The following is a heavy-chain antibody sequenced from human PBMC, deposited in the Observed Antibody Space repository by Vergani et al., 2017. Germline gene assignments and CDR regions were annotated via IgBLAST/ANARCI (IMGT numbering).Heavy chain of an antibody. D-gene: IGHD3-10*01. CDR3: ARGPYGSGSYYTPSFDY. Sequence: QVQLVESGGGVVQPGRSLRLSCAASGFTFSSYAMHWVRQAPGKGLEWVAVISYDGSNKYYADSVKGRFTISRDNSKNTLYLQMNSLRAEDTAVYYCARGPYGSGSYYTPSFDYWGQGTLVTVSS. J-gene: IGHJ4*02. V-gene: IGHV3-30*01. CDR2: ISYDGSNK. CDR1: GFTFSSYA.